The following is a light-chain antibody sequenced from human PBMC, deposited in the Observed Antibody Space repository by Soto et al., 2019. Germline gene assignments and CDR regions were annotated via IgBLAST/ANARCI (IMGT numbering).Light chain of an antibody. V-gene: IGLV2-8*01. CDR1: SSDVGGYNY. J-gene: IGLJ3*02. CDR2: EVS. Sequence: QSALTQPASVSGSPGQSITISCTGTSSDVGGYNYVSWYQQHPGKAPKLMIYEVSKRPSGVPDRFSGSKSGNTASLTVSGLQAEDVADYYCNSYAGSNNWVFGGGTKVTVL. CDR3: NSYAGSNNWV.